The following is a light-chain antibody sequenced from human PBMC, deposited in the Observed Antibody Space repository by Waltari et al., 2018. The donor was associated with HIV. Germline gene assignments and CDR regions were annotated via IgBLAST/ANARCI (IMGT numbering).Light chain of an antibody. V-gene: IGLV2-11*01. J-gene: IGLJ2*01. Sequence: QSALTQPRSVSGSPGQSVTISCTGTSSDVGVYNFVSWYQQHPGKAPKLMIYDVSKRPSGVPDHFSGSKSGNTASLTISGLQAEDEADYDCCSYAGSYPVVFGGGTKLTVL. CDR3: CSYAGSYPVV. CDR2: DVS. CDR1: SSDVGVYNF.